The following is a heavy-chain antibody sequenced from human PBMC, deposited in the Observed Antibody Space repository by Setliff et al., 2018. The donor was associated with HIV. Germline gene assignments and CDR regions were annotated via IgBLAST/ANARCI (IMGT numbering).Heavy chain of an antibody. CDR2: IHTSGST. CDR1: GGSISSGSYY. D-gene: IGHD1-26*01. Sequence: PSETLSLTCTVSGGSISSGSYYWSWIRQPAGKGLEWIGHIHTSGSTNYNPSLKSRVTISVDTSKNQFSLKLSSVTAADTAVYYCARGLLGELLWDYWGQGTLVTVSS. CDR3: ARGLLGELLWDY. V-gene: IGHV4-61*09. J-gene: IGHJ4*02.